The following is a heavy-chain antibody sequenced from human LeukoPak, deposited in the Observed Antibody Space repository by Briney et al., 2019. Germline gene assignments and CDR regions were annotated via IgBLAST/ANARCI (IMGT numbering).Heavy chain of an antibody. CDR2: INPDGSTT. CDR3: AKGYDSSGYYLFDY. V-gene: IGHV3-74*01. Sequence: GGSLRLSCAASGFTFSTYWMHWVRQAPGEGPVWVSRINPDGSTTTYADSVKGRFTISRGNAKNSLYLQMNSLRAEDTALYYCAKGYDSSGYYLFDYWGQGTLVTVSS. J-gene: IGHJ4*02. CDR1: GFTFSTYW. D-gene: IGHD3-22*01.